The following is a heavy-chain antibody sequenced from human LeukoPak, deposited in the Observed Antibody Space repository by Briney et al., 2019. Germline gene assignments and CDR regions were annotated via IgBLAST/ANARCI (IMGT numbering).Heavy chain of an antibody. J-gene: IGHJ4*02. CDR2: IFYSGSA. Sequence: SETLSLTCTVSGGSLSSSSYYGGWIRQPPGKGLEWIGSIFYSGSAYYNPSLKSRVTISVDTSKNQFSLKLSSVTAADTAVYYCARPDSSGYYYVYWGQGTLVTVSS. D-gene: IGHD3-22*01. CDR1: GGSLSSSSYY. CDR3: ARPDSSGYYYVY. V-gene: IGHV4-39*01.